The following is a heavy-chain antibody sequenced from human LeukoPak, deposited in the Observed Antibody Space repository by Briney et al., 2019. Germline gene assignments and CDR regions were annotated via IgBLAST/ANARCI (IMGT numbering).Heavy chain of an antibody. CDR3: ARGREWLRRFDY. V-gene: IGHV4-34*01. D-gene: IGHD5-12*01. Sequence: SETLSLTCAVYGGSFSGYYWSWIRQPPGKGLEWIGEINHSGSTNYNPSLKSRVTISVDTSKNQFSLKLSSVTAADTAVYYCARGREWLRRFDYWGQGTLVTVSS. J-gene: IGHJ4*02. CDR1: GGSFSGYY. CDR2: INHSGST.